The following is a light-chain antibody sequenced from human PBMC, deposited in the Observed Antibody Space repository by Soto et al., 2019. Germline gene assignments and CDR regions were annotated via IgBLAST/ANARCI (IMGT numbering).Light chain of an antibody. CDR2: DVS. CDR1: NSDVGGYNY. J-gene: IGLJ1*01. CDR3: CSYAGTNYV. Sequence: QSALTQPRSVSGSPGQSVTISCTGTNSDVGGYNYVSWYQQHPGKAPKLMIYDVSKRPSGVPDRFSGSKSGNTASLTISGLQAEDEADYYCCSYAGTNYVFGTGTKVTV. V-gene: IGLV2-11*01.